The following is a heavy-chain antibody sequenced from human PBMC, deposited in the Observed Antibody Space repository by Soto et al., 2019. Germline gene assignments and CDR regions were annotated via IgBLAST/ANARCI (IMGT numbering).Heavy chain of an antibody. CDR2: IFHSGGT. J-gene: IGHJ4*02. D-gene: IGHD6-19*01. CDR3: TRDRGAGTFTGYDY. V-gene: IGHV4-4*02. CDR1: GGSIISNNW. Sequence: QVQLHESGPGLVQPSGTLSLTCAVSGGSIISNNWWTWVRQPPGKGLEWIGEIFHSGGTNYNSSLRSRVTMSIDKSTHQFSLKLTSMTAADTAVYYCTRDRGAGTFTGYDYWGQGLLVTVSS.